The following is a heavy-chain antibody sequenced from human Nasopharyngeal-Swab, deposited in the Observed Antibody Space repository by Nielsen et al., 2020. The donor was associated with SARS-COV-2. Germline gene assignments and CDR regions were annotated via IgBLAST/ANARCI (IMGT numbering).Heavy chain of an antibody. CDR3: ARGGVVVVAATLYYYYGMDV. D-gene: IGHD2-15*01. J-gene: IGHJ6*02. Sequence: VRQAPGKGLEWGAVISYDGSNKYYADSVKGRFTISRDNSKNTLYPQMNSLRAEDTAVYYCARGGVVVVAATLYYYYGMDVWGQGTTVTVSS. CDR2: ISYDGSNK. V-gene: IGHV3-30*03.